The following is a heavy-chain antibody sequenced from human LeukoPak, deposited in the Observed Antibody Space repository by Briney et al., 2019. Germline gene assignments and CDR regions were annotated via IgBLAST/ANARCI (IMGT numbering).Heavy chain of an antibody. V-gene: IGHV3-48*04. D-gene: IGHD2-15*01. J-gene: IGHJ4*02. CDR2: ISGSSSTIYISSSSSTI. CDR3: ARGRRRYCSGGSCSDY. CDR1: GFTFSSYS. Sequence: GGSLRLSCAASGFTFSSYSMNWVRQAPGKGLGWVSYISGSSSTIYISSSSSTIYYADSVKGRFTISRDNAKNSLYLQMNSLRAEDTAVYYCARGRRRYCSGGSCSDYWGQGTLVTVSS.